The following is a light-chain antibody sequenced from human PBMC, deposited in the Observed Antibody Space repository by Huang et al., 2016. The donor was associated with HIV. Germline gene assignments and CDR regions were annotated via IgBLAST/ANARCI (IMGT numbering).Light chain of an antibody. CDR2: AAS. Sequence: DIQLTQSPSSLSVSLGDRVTITCRASQSVNDYLNWYQQKPGKTPKLLIYAASVLQSGAPSRFSGSGSGTYYTLTINSLQPDDFATYYCQQNSNSPWTFGQGTKVEVK. J-gene: IGKJ1*01. V-gene: IGKV1-39*01. CDR1: QSVNDY. CDR3: QQNSNSPWT.